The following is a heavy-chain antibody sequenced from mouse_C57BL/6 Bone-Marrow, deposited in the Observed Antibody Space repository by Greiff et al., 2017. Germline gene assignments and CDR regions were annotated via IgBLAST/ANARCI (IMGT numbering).Heavy chain of an antibody. CDR3: ARWLLPWYFDV. V-gene: IGHV1-26*01. CDR1: GYTFTDYY. Sequence: EVQLQQSGPELVKPGASVKISCKASGYTFTDYYMNWVKQSHGKSLEWIGDINPNNGGTSYNQKFKGKATLTVDKSSSTAYMELRSLTSEDSAVYYCARWLLPWYFDVWGTGTTVTVSS. D-gene: IGHD2-3*01. CDR2: INPNNGGT. J-gene: IGHJ1*03.